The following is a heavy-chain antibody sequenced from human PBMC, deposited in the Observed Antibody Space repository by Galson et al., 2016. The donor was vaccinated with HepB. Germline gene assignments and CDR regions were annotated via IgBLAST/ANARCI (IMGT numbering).Heavy chain of an antibody. CDR3: ARLDSGSDSGAFDI. CDR1: GFTVSSNY. D-gene: IGHD1-26*01. J-gene: IGHJ3*02. CDR2: IYLDATT. Sequence: SCKASGFTVSSNYMSWVRQAPGKGLEWVSVIYLDATTYYADSVKGRFTISRDNPNNTLYFHMNTLRAEDTAVYYCARLDSGSDSGAFDIWGQGTMVTVSS. V-gene: IGHV3-53*01.